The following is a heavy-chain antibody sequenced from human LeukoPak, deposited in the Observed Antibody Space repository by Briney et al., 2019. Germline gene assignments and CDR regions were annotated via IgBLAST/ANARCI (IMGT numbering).Heavy chain of an antibody. D-gene: IGHD6-6*01. V-gene: IGHV3-21*01. Sequence: SGGSLRLSCAASRFTFSSYSMNWVRQAPGKGLEWVSSISSGSSYIYYADSVKGRFTISRDNAKNSLYLQMNSLRAEDTAVYYCARDEYSSSRKDYWGQGTLVTVSS. J-gene: IGHJ4*02. CDR3: ARDEYSSSRKDY. CDR2: ISSGSSYI. CDR1: RFTFSSYS.